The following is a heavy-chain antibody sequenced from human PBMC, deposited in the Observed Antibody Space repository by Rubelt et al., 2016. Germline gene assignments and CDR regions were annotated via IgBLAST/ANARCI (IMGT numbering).Heavy chain of an antibody. CDR1: GYTFTSYG. CDR3: ARDEESGDDAFDI. V-gene: IGHV1-69*13. D-gene: IGHD3-10*01. Sequence: QVQLVQSGAEVKKPGASVKVSCKASGYTFTSYGISWVRQAPGQGLEWMGRIIPIFGTANYAQKFQGRVTITADESTSTAYMELSSLRSEDTAVYYCARDEESGDDAFDIWGQGTMVTVSS. J-gene: IGHJ3*02. CDR2: IIPIFGTA.